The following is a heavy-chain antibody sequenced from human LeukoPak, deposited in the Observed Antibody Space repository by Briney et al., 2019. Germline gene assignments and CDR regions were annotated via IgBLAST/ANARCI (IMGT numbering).Heavy chain of an antibody. J-gene: IGHJ4*02. V-gene: IGHV3-11*04. D-gene: IGHD5-12*01. CDR3: ARDSNWLPDY. Sequence: GGSLRLSCAASGFTVSSNYMSWVRQAPGKGLEWLSYINTSGRTIYYADSVKGRFTISRDNAKNSLYLHMKSLRAEDTAVYYCARDSNWLPDYWGQGTLVTVSS. CDR1: GFTVSSNY. CDR2: INTSGRTI.